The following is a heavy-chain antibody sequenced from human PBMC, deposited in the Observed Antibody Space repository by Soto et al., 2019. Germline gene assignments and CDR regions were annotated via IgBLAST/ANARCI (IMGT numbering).Heavy chain of an antibody. V-gene: IGHV4-61*01. D-gene: IGHD3-10*01. CDR3: ARARFGALLYPANWFDP. Sequence: SETLSLTCTVSGGSVSSGSYYWSWIRQPPGKGLEWIGYIYYSGSTNYNPSLKSRVTISVDTSKNQFSLKLSSVTAADTAVYYCARARFGALLYPANWFDPWGQGTLVTVSS. CDR2: IYYSGST. CDR1: GGSVSSGSYY. J-gene: IGHJ5*02.